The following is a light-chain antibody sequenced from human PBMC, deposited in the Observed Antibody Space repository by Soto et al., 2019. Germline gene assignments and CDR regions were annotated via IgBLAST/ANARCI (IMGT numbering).Light chain of an antibody. CDR3: QQYSSSRT. Sequence: DIVLTQSPGTLSLSPGERATLSCRASQSVSSNHLAWYQQKPGQAPRLLIYGGSSRATGIPVRLSGSGSETDFTLTITSLEPEDFAVYYCQQYSSSRTFGQGTKVDIK. CDR1: QSVSSNH. J-gene: IGKJ1*01. V-gene: IGKV3-20*01. CDR2: GGS.